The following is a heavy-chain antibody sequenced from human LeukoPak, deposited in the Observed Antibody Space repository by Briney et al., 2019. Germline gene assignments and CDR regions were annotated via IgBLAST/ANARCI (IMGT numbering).Heavy chain of an antibody. D-gene: IGHD3-16*02. J-gene: IGHJ4*02. CDR3: ARMIGLGEVSPYFDY. CDR1: GYSFTTYW. CDR2: IYPR. V-gene: IGHV5-51*01. Sequence: GESLKISCKGSGYSFTTYWIAWVRQMPGKGLEWMGIIYPRGPPFQGQVTISADKSISTAYLQWNSLKASDTAMYYCARMIGLGEVSPYFDYWGQGSLVTVSS.